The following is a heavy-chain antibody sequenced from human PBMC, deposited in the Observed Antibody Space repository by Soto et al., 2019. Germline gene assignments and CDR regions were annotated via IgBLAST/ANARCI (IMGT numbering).Heavy chain of an antibody. Sequence: QVHLVESGGGVVQPGRSLRLSCAASGFSLNDFGVHWVRQAPGKGLEWVAVIWYGGKKTNYVDSVKGRFIISRDISKNMVYLQMNSLRDEDTAVYYCAREKAPPYFDYWGQGTLVTVSS. J-gene: IGHJ4*02. V-gene: IGHV3-33*01. CDR1: GFSLNDFG. CDR2: IWYGGKKT. CDR3: AREKAPPYFDY.